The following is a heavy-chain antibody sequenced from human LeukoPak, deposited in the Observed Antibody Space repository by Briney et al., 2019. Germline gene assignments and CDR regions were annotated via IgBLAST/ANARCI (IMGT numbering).Heavy chain of an antibody. CDR2: INWNGGST. J-gene: IGHJ4*02. CDR1: GFTFDDYG. D-gene: IGHD3-22*01. CDR3: AVNTYYYDSSGAPGSFDY. V-gene: IGHV3-20*04. Sequence: GGSLRLSCAASGFTFDDYGMSWVRQAPGKGLEWVSGINWNGGSTGYADSVKGRFTISRDNAKNSLYLQMNSLRAEDTALYYCAVNTYYYDSSGAPGSFDYWGQGTLVTVSS.